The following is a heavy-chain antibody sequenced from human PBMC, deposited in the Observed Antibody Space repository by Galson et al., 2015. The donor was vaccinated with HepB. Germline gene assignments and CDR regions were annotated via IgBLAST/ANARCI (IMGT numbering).Heavy chain of an antibody. CDR2: INAGNGNT. CDR3: AGDLTGTTNLDY. D-gene: IGHD1-20*01. CDR1: GYTFTSYA. J-gene: IGHJ4*02. Sequence: SVKVSCKASGYTFTSYAMHWVRQAPGQRLEWMGWINAGNGNTKYSQKFQGRVTITRDTSASTAYMELSSLRSEDTAVYYCAGDLTGTTNLDYWGQGTLVTVSS. V-gene: IGHV1-3*01.